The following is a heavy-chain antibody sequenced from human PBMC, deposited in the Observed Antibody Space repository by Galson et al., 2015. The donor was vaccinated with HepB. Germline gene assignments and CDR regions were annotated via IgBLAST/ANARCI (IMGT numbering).Heavy chain of an antibody. CDR1: GFTFSSYS. D-gene: IGHD3-10*01. J-gene: IGHJ6*02. Sequence: SLRLSCAASGFTFSSYSMNWVRQAPGTGLEWVSSIRSTSRYIYYADSMKGRFTISRDNAKNSLYLQMNSLRAEDTAVYYCARDLFLSFGENSYGMDVWGQGTTVTVSS. CDR3: ARDLFLSFGENSYGMDV. V-gene: IGHV3-21*01. CDR2: IRSTSRYI.